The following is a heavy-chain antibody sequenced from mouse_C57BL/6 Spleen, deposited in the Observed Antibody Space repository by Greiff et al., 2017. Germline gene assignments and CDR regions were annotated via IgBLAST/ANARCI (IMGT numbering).Heavy chain of an antibody. CDR3: TRSVTGFDY. D-gene: IGHD4-1*01. CDR2: IDPETGGT. CDR1: GYTFTDYE. J-gene: IGHJ2*01. Sequence: LVESGAELVRPGASVTLSCKASGYTFTDYEMHWVKQTPVHGLEWIGAIDPETGGTAYNQKFKGKAILTADKSSSTAYMELRSLTSEDSAIYYCTRSVTGFDYWGQGTTLTVSS. V-gene: IGHV1-15*01.